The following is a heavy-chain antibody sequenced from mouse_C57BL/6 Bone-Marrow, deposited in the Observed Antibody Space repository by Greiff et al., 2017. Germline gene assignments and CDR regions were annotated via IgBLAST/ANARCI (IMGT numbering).Heavy chain of an antibody. CDR3: ARWGYGYVDV. J-gene: IGHJ1*03. V-gene: IGHV1-52*01. Sequence: VQLQQPGAELVRPGSSVKLSCKASGYTFTSYWMHWVKQRPIQGLEWIGNIDPYDSETPYNQQFKDKATLTVDKSSSTAYRQISSRTSEDSAVYNCARWGYGYVDVWGTGTTVTVSS. CDR2: IDPYDSET. CDR1: GYTFTSYW.